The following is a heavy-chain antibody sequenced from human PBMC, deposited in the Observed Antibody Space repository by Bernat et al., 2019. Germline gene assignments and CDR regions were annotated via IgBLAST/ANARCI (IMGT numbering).Heavy chain of an antibody. CDR1: GGTFSSYA. D-gene: IGHD3-22*01. CDR2: IIPIFGTA. CDR3: ARGDSSGYYYHDDFDI. J-gene: IGHJ3*02. Sequence: QVQLVQSGAEVKKPGSSVKVSCKASGGTFSSYAISWVRQAPGQGLEWMGGIIPIFGTANYAQKFQGRVTITADESTSTAYMELSSLRSEDTAVYYCARGDSSGYYYHDDFDIWGQGKMVTVSS. V-gene: IGHV1-69*12.